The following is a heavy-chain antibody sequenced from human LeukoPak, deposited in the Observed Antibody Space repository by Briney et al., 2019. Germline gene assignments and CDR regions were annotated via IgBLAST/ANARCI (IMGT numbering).Heavy chain of an antibody. CDR3: AKRDYESYYYGMDA. V-gene: IGHV3-23*01. CDR2: ISASGVIT. D-gene: IGHD3-16*01. CDR1: GFTFSSHA. Sequence: GGSLRLSCAASGFTFSSHAMTWVRQAPGKGLEWLSRISASGVITYYAGSVKGLFTISRDNSKNTLYLQMNSLRPEDTAVYYCAKRDYESYYYGMDAWGQGTTVTVSS. J-gene: IGHJ6*02.